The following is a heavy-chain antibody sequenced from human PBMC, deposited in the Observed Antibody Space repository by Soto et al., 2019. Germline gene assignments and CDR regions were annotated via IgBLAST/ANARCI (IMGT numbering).Heavy chain of an antibody. J-gene: IGHJ3*01. CDR2: IHSDGSST. D-gene: IGHD1-26*01. CDR3: ARGDRGAFDL. V-gene: IGHV3-74*03. Sequence: EVQLVESGGGLVQPGESLRLSCAASGFTFSYYWMHWVRQAPGKGLVWVSRIHSDGSSTTYADSLKGRFTISRDNAMNTVYLQMNSLRAEDTAVSYCARGDRGAFDLWGQGTVVTVSS. CDR1: GFTFSYYW.